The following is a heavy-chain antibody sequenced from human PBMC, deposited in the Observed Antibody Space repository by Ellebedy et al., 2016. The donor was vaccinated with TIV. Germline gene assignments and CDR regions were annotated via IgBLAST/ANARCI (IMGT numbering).Heavy chain of an antibody. V-gene: IGHV3-7*01. CDR3: ARESSGYDKAD. CDR1: GFSFRTKW. CDR2: IKRDGSQK. D-gene: IGHD3-22*01. Sequence: GESLKISXADAGFSFRTKWMNWVRQAPGKELEWVANIKRDGSQKNYVDSVKGRFTISRDNANNSLYLQMNSLRGDDTAIYYCARESSGYDKADWGQGTLVTVSS. J-gene: IGHJ4*02.